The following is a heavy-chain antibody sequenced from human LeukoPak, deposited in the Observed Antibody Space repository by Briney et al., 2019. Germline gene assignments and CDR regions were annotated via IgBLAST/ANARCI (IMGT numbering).Heavy chain of an antibody. D-gene: IGHD6-19*01. Sequence: GESLKISCKGSGYRFTSYWIGWVRQMPGRGLEWMGIIYPDDSDTRYSPSFQGQVTISADKSISTAYLQWSSLKAADTAMYYCARVPTGQWLDYWGQGTLVTVSS. CDR1: GYRFTSYW. J-gene: IGHJ4*02. CDR2: IYPDDSDT. CDR3: ARVPTGQWLDY. V-gene: IGHV5-51*01.